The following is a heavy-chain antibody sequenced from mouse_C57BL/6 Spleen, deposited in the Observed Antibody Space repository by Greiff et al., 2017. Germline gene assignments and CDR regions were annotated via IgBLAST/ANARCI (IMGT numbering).Heavy chain of an antibody. D-gene: IGHD1-1*01. J-gene: IGHJ4*01. CDR1: GYTFTSYW. CDR3: AFTTVVANAMDY. Sequence: QVQLQQPGTELVKPGASVKLSCKASGYTFTSYWMHWVKQRPGQGLEWIGNINPSNGGTNYNEKFKSKATLTVEKSSSTAYLQLSSLTSDDSAVYYCAFTTVVANAMDYWGQGTSVTVSS. CDR2: INPSNGGT. V-gene: IGHV1-53*01.